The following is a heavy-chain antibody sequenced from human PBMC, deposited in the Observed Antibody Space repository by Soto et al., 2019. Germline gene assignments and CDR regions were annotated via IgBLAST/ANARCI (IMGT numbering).Heavy chain of an antibody. D-gene: IGHD3-22*01. CDR3: ARGYTMIVVAMGY. CDR2: INAGNGNT. V-gene: IGHV1-3*01. CDR1: GYTFTSYA. Sequence: ASVKVSCKASGYTFTSYAMHWVRQAPGQRLEWMGWINAGNGNTKYAQKFQGRVTMTRDTSISTAYMELSRLRSDDTAVYYCARGYTMIVVAMGYWGQGTLVTVSS. J-gene: IGHJ4*02.